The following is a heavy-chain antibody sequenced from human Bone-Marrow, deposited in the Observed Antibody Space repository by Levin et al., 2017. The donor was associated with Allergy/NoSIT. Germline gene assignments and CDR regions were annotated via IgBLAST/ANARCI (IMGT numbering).Heavy chain of an antibody. CDR1: GFTFDDYG. J-gene: IGHJ4*02. CDR3: ARELGKSSGYDWKGYYFDY. CDR2: INWNGGST. Sequence: GGSLRLSCAASGFTFDDYGMSWVRQAPGKGLEWVSGINWNGGSTGYAYSVKGRFTISRDNATNSLYLQMNSLRAEDTALYYCARELGKSSGYDWKGYYFDYWGQGTLVTVSS. V-gene: IGHV3-20*04. D-gene: IGHD5-12*01.